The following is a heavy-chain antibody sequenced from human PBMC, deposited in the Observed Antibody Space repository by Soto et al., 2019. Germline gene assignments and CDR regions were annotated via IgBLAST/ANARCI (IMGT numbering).Heavy chain of an antibody. CDR1: GFTFSSYA. Sequence: GGSLRLSCAASGFTFSSYAMTWVRQAPGMGLEWLSIISSSGGSTYYADSVKGRFTISRDNSRSTLFLQMNSLRAEDTALYYCAKDSHGSGWYGYSDSWGHGTLVPVSS. V-gene: IGHV3-23*01. J-gene: IGHJ4*01. CDR3: AKDSHGSGWYGYSDS. D-gene: IGHD6-19*01. CDR2: ISSSGGST.